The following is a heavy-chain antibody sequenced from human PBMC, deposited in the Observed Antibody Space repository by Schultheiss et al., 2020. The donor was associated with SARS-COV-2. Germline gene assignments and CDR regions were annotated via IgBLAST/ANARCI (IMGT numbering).Heavy chain of an antibody. D-gene: IGHD6-13*01. CDR3: ARVPTGIAAAGSPVY. CDR1: GFTFSSYS. J-gene: IGHJ4*02. Sequence: GGSLRLSCAASGFTFSSYSMNWVRQAPGKGLEWVSSISSSGSTIYYADSVKGRFTISRDNAKNSLYLQMNSLRAEDTAVYYCARVPTGIAAAGSPVYWGQGTLVTVSS. V-gene: IGHV3-48*04. CDR2: ISSSGSTI.